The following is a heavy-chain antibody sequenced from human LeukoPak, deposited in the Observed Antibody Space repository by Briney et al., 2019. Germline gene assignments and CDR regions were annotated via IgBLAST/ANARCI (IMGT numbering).Heavy chain of an antibody. CDR1: GYTSTGYY. D-gene: IGHD6-6*01. J-gene: IGHJ4*02. V-gene: IGHV1-2*02. CDR2: INPNSGGT. CDR3: ARRWRVLAARENTLGY. Sequence: ASVKVSCKASGYTSTGYYMHWVRQAPGQGLEWMGWINPNSGGTNYAQKFQGRVTMTRDTSISTAYMELSRLRSDDTAVYYCARRWRVLAARENTLGYWGQGTLVTVSS.